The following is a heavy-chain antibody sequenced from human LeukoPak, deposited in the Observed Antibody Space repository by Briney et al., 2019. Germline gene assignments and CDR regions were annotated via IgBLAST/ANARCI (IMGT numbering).Heavy chain of an antibody. J-gene: IGHJ5*02. CDR1: GGSISSSSYY. CDR3: ARGAVVTASSFDWFDP. D-gene: IGHD2-21*02. Sequence: PPETLSLTCTVSGGSISSSSYYWGWIRQPPGKGLEWIGSIYYSGSTYYNPSLKSRVTISVDTSKNQFSLKLSSVTAADTAVYYCARGAVVTASSFDWFDPWGQGTLVTVSS. V-gene: IGHV4-39*07. CDR2: IYYSGST.